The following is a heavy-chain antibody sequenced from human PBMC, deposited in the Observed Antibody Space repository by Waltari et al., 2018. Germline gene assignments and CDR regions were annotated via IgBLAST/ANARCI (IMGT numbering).Heavy chain of an antibody. CDR2: IHYSGST. CDR1: GESFLGYF. Sequence: QVQLHQWGAGRLKPSETLSLTCAVSGESFLGYFWSWVRQSPGKGLEWLGSIHYSGSTNSTPTLESRLSLSVDTTKKQFSLKLTSVTAADAALYFCARYGEVPASYFFDHWGQGTLVTVSS. V-gene: IGHV4-34*01. CDR3: ARYGEVPASYFFDH. J-gene: IGHJ4*01. D-gene: IGHD2-21*01.